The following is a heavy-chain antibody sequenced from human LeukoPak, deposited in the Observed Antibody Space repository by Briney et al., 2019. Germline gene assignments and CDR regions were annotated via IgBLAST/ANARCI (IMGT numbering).Heavy chain of an antibody. CDR2: IYYNGNT. CDR3: ARQLELPTYDAFDI. J-gene: IGHJ3*02. V-gene: IGHV4-31*03. Sequence: SETLSLTCTVSGGSISSGAYYWSWIRQHPGKGLEWIGYIYYNGNTYYNPSLKSRVTISVDTSKNQFSLRLSSVTAADTAVYYCARQLELPTYDAFDIWGQGTMVTVSS. D-gene: IGHD1-7*01. CDR1: GGSISSGAYY.